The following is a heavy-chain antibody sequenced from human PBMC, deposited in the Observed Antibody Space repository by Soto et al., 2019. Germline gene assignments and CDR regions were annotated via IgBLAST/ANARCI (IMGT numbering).Heavy chain of an antibody. J-gene: IGHJ3*02. V-gene: IGHV3-30-3*01. Sequence: PGGSLRLSCAASGFTFSSYAMHWVRQAPGKGLEWVSVISYDGSNKYYADSVKGRFTISRDNSKNTLYLQMNSLRAEDTAVYYCARSPSSQITMIVVVIGAFDIWGQGTMVTVSS. CDR2: ISYDGSNK. D-gene: IGHD3-22*01. CDR1: GFTFSSYA. CDR3: ARSPSSQITMIVVVIGAFDI.